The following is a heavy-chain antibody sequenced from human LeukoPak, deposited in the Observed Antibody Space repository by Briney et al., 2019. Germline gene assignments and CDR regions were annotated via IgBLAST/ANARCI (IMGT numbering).Heavy chain of an antibody. CDR1: GFTFSHAW. V-gene: IGHV3-15*01. J-gene: IGHJ5*02. CDR3: TTVLWFGEPHVVTAHADEP. Sequence: PGGSLRLSCAASGFTFSHAWMSWVRQAPGKGLEWVGRIKSKTDGGTTDYAAPVKGRFTISRDDSENTLYLQMNGLKTEDTAVYYCTTVLWFGEPHVVTAHADEPWGQGTLVTVSS. D-gene: IGHD2-21*02. CDR2: IKSKTDGGTT.